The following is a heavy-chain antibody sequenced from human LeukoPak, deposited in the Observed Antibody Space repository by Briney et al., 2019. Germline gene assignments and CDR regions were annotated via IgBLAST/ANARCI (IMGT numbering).Heavy chain of an antibody. J-gene: IGHJ4*02. CDR2: ISGYNGNT. V-gene: IGHV1-18*01. CDR1: GYTFTIHG. Sequence: ASVNVSCTASGYTFTIHGISWVRQAPGQGLEWMGWISGYNGNTDYAQNLQDRVTMTTDTSTTTAYMELRSLRSDDTAVYYCARTSSGWYLGDYWGQGTLVTVSS. CDR3: ARTSSGWYLGDY. D-gene: IGHD6-19*01.